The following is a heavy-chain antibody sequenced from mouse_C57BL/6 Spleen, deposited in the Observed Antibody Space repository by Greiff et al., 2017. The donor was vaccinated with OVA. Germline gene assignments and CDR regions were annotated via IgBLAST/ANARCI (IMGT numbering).Heavy chain of an antibody. CDR2: IRNKANGNTT. D-gene: IGHD1-1*01. CDR1: GFTFTDYY. J-gene: IGHJ2*01. V-gene: IGHV7-3*01. Sequence: EVQVVESGGGLVQPGGSLSLSCAASGFTFTDYYMSWVRQPPGKALEWIGFIRNKANGNTTEYSTSVKGRFTVSRYNSKSILYLHMNALRAEDSATYYCASATVVAPYLDYWGQGTTLTVSS. CDR3: ASATVVAPYLDY.